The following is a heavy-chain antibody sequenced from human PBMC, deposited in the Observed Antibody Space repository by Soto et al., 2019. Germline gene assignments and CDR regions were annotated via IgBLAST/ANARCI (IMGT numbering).Heavy chain of an antibody. J-gene: IGHJ4*02. CDR1: GFTVSSNY. CDR3: ARHGYSYAGGYFDY. Sequence: EVQLVESGGGLVQPGGSLRLSCAASGFTVSSNYMSWVRQAPGKGLEWVSVIYSGGSAYYADSVKGRFTISRDNSKNTLYLHMNSLRAEDTAVYYCARHGYSYAGGYFDYWGQGTLVTVSS. CDR2: IYSGGSA. D-gene: IGHD5-18*01. V-gene: IGHV3-66*04.